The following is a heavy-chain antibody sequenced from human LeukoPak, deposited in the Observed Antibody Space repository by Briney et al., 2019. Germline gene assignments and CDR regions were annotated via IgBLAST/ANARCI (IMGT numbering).Heavy chain of an antibody. CDR2: INPNNGGT. V-gene: IGHV1-2*06. Sequence: ASVKVSCKASGYTFTGYYIHWVRQAPGQGLEWMGRINPNNGGTNYAQKFQGRVTMTRDMSMSTAYMELSRLRFDDTAVYYCAGEDNSSGYRPFDIWGQGTMVTVPS. CDR3: AGEDNSSGYRPFDI. CDR1: GYTFTGYY. J-gene: IGHJ3*02. D-gene: IGHD3-22*01.